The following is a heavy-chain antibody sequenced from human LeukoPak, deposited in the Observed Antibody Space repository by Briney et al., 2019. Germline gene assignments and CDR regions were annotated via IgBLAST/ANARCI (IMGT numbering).Heavy chain of an antibody. CDR1: GGSISSYY. CDR3: ARGGYNWDY. J-gene: IGHJ4*02. Sequence: SETLSLTCSVSGGSISSYYWSWIRQPPGKGLEWIGEINHSGSTNYNPSLKSRVTISVDTSKNQFSLKLSSVTAADTAVYYCARGGYNWDYWGQGTLVTVSS. D-gene: IGHD1-1*01. CDR2: INHSGST. V-gene: IGHV4-34*01.